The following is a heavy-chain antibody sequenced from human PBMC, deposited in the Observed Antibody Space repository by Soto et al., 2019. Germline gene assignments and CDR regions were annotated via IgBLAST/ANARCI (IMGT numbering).Heavy chain of an antibody. Sequence: GGSLRLSCAASGFTFSDYSVNWVRQAPGKGLEWVSSISSTSTFIYYADSVRGRFTISRDNAKNSLYLQMNSLRAEDTAAYYCTRVYGDYGTLSDYWGRRTLLTVSS. CDR3: TRVYGDYGTLSDY. CDR2: ISSTSTFI. V-gene: IGHV3-21*01. J-gene: IGHJ4*02. D-gene: IGHD4-17*01. CDR1: GFTFSDYS.